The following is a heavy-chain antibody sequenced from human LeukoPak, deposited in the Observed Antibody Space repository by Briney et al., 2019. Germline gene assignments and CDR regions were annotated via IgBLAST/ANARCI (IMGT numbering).Heavy chain of an antibody. D-gene: IGHD3-22*01. CDR1: GFTFSSYS. CDR2: INWNGGST. J-gene: IGHJ3*02. V-gene: IGHV3-20*04. CDR3: ARLTRYYYDSSGYIGAFDI. Sequence: GGSLRLSCAASGFTFSSYSMNWVRQAPGKGLEWVSAINWNGGSTGYADSVKGRFTISRDSAKNSLYLQMNSLRAEDTALYYCARLTRYYYDSSGYIGAFDIWGQGTMVTVSS.